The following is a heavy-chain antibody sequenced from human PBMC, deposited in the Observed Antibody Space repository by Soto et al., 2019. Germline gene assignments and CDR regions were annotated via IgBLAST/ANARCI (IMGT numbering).Heavy chain of an antibody. CDR3: AREESSGYISYYYSFSAF. CDR1: GYTFTSYD. J-gene: IGHJ6*03. Sequence: ASVKVSCKASGYTFTSYDINWVRQATGQGLEWMGWMNPNSGNTGYAQKFQGRVTMTRNTSISTAYMELSSLRSEDTPLFFCAREESSGYISYYYSFSAFRVNGPTLPVSS. CDR2: MNPNSGNT. D-gene: IGHD5-12*01. V-gene: IGHV1-8*01.